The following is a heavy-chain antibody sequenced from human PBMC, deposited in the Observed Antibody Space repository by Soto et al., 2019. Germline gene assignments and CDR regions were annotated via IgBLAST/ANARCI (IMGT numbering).Heavy chain of an antibody. V-gene: IGHV3-30-3*01. CDR1: GFTFSSYA. D-gene: IGHD3-16*01. CDR2: ISYDGSNK. CDR3: ARDREYSGSFGGGYYYYYGMDV. Sequence: PGGSLRLSCAASGFTFSSYAMHWVRQAPGKGLEWVAVISYDGSNKYYADSVKGRFTISRDNSKNTLYLQMNSLRAEDTAVYYCARDREYSGSFGGGYYYYYGMDVWGQGTTVTVSS. J-gene: IGHJ6*02.